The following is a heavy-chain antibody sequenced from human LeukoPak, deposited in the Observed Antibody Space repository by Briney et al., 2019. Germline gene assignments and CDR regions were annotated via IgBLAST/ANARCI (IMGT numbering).Heavy chain of an antibody. CDR2: ISGSGGST. J-gene: IGHJ4*02. CDR3: AKEHEGGRRFLEWLSHFDY. Sequence: PGGSLRLSCAASGFTFTSYAMSWVRQAPGKGLEWVSAISGSGGSTYYADSVKGRFTISRDNSKNTLYLQMNSLRAEDTAVYYCAKEHEGGRRFLEWLSHFDYWGQGTLVTVSS. D-gene: IGHD3-3*01. V-gene: IGHV3-23*01. CDR1: GFTFTSYA.